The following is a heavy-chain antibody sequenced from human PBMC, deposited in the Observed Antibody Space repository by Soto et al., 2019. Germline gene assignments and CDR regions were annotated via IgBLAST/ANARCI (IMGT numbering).Heavy chain of an antibody. CDR2: ISPIFGTA. D-gene: IGHD3-22*01. J-gene: IGHJ4*02. CDR1: GGTFSSYA. CDR3: ARTYYYDSSGYPFDY. Sequence: QVQLVQSGAEVKKPGSSVKVSCKASGGTFSSYAISWVRQAPGQGLEWMGGISPIFGTANYAQNCQGRVAITADESTSTAYMELSSLRSDDTAVYYCARTYYYDSSGYPFDYWGEGTLVTVSS. V-gene: IGHV1-69*01.